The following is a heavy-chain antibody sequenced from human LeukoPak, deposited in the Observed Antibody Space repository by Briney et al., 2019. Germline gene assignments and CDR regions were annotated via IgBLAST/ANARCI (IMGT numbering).Heavy chain of an antibody. J-gene: IGHJ3*02. CDR3: ARHSARGSYYVLGAFDM. V-gene: IGHV3-30*03. Sequence: GGSVRLSCAASGFTFSSYGMHWVRQAPGKGLEWVAVISYDGSNKYYADSVKGRFTISRDNSNNTLYLQMNSLRAEDTAVYYCARHSARGSYYVLGAFDMWGQGTMVTVSS. CDR2: ISYDGSNK. D-gene: IGHD1-26*01. CDR1: GFTFSSYG.